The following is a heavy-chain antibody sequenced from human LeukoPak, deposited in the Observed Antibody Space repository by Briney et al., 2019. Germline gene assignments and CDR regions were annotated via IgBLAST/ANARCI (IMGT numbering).Heavy chain of an antibody. CDR2: LYSGGNT. CDR1: GFTVSSND. Sequence: GGSLRLSCAASGFTVSSNDMNWVHQAPGKGLEWVSLLYSGGNTYYADSVKGRFTISRDNSNNTLYLQLDSLRAEDTAIYYCAGVMRGAFDIWGQGTLVTVSS. V-gene: IGHV3-53*01. J-gene: IGHJ3*02. CDR3: AGVMRGAFDI.